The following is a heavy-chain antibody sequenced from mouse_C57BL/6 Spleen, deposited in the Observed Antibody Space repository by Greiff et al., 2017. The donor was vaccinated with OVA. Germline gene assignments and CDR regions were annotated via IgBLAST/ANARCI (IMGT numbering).Heavy chain of an antibody. Sequence: QVQLKESGAELVKPGASVKLSCKASGYTFTSYWMHWVKQRPGQGLEWIGMIHPNSGSTNYNEKFKSKATLTVDKSSSTAYMQLSSLTSEDSAVYYCARGSNYPWFAYWGQGTLVTVSA. CDR3: ARGSNYPWFAY. J-gene: IGHJ3*01. D-gene: IGHD2-5*01. V-gene: IGHV1-64*01. CDR2: IHPNSGST. CDR1: GYTFTSYW.